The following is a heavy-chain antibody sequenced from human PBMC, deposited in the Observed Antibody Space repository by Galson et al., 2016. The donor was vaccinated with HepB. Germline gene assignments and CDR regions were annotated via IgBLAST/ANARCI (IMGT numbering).Heavy chain of an antibody. CDR1: GFTFSDYY. CDR3: ARGPFMITFGGVFFDY. J-gene: IGHJ4*02. Sequence: SLRLSCAASGFTFSDYYMSWLRQAPGKGLEWVSYISSSGSLIYYADSVKGRFTISRDNAKNSLYLQMNSLRAEDTAVYYCARGPFMITFGGVFFDYWGQGTLVTVSS. D-gene: IGHD3-16*01. CDR2: ISSSGSLI. V-gene: IGHV3-11*01.